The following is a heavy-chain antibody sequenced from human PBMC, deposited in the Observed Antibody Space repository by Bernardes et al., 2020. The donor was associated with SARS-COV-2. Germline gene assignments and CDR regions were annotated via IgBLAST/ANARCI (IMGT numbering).Heavy chain of an antibody. Sequence: GSLRLSCAASGFTFSSHGMHWVRQAPGKGLEWVTVISYDGSNKYYADSVKGRFTISRDNSRNTLYLQMNSVRAEDTAVYYCAREGLRDFWSGYYQNYYYGMDVWGQGTTVTVSS. CDR1: GFTFSSHG. CDR3: AREGLRDFWSGYYQNYYYGMDV. V-gene: IGHV3-30*03. J-gene: IGHJ6*02. CDR2: ISYDGSNK. D-gene: IGHD3-3*01.